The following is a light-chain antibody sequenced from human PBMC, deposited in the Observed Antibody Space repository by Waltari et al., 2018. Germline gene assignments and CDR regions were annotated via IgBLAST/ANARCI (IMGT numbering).Light chain of an antibody. J-gene: IGKJ2*01. CDR3: QQRSNWPRT. CDR2: DAS. CDR1: QNIGSY. Sequence: EIVLTQSPATLSLSPGERATLSCRASQNIGSYLAWYQQKPGKPPRVLISDASTRATGIPARFSGSGSGADFALTISSLEPDDFAVYYCQQRSNWPRTFGQGTKLEIK. V-gene: IGKV3-11*01.